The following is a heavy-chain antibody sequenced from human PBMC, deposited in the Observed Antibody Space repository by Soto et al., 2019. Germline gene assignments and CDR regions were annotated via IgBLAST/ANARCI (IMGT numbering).Heavy chain of an antibody. CDR2: ISSGGTYI. CDR3: TRDQGGSYDSWFDP. D-gene: IGHD1-26*01. V-gene: IGHV3-21*01. J-gene: IGHJ5*02. Sequence: EVQVMESGGGLVQPGGSLRLSCNFTFSMYSMNWVRQAPGKGLEWVASISSGGTYIKYADSVKGRFTISRDNAKNSVSLHMNSLRVDDTAVYFCTRDQGGSYDSWFDPWGQGTLVTVSS. CDR1: TFSMYS.